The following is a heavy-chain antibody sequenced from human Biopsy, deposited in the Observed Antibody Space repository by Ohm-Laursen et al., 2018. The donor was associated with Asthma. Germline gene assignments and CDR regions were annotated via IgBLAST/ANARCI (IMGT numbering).Heavy chain of an antibody. Sequence: SVKVSCKSLGGTFNTCVIGWVRQAPGQGLEWMGGINSVLGTTTYPQKFQDRVTITADDSTSTVYMELSSLRSEDTAVYYCARKAGSCISRTCYSLDFWGQGTLVTVSS. V-gene: IGHV1-69*13. CDR1: GGTFNTCV. D-gene: IGHD2-2*01. J-gene: IGHJ4*02. CDR3: ARKAGSCISRTCYSLDF. CDR2: INSVLGTT.